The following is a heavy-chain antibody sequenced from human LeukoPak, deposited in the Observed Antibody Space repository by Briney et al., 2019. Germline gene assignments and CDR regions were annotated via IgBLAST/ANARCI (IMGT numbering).Heavy chain of an antibody. CDR3: AKRSGYTTGWFFDF. D-gene: IGHD6-19*01. J-gene: IGHJ4*02. CDR2: ISGSGGNT. CDR1: GFSFSSYA. Sequence: PGGSLRLSCAASGFSFSSYAMSWVRQAPGKGLEWVASISGSGGNTYYAEYVKGRFTISRDNSKNTLFLQMNSLRAEDTAVFYCAKRSGYTTGWFFDFWGQGTLVTVSS. V-gene: IGHV3-23*01.